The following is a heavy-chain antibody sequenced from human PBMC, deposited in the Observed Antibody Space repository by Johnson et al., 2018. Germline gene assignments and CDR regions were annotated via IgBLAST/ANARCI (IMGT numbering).Heavy chain of an antibody. D-gene: IGHD2-15*01. Sequence: QVQLQQWGAGLLKPSETXSLTCAVYGGSFSGYYWSWIRQPPGKGLEWIGEINHSGSTNYNPSLKSRVTISVDTSKNQFSLKLSPVTAADTAVYYCARVLGYCSGGSCYSVDYYYYYMDVWGKGTTVTVSS. CDR2: INHSGST. CDR3: ARVLGYCSGGSCYSVDYYYYYMDV. J-gene: IGHJ6*03. CDR1: GGSFSGYY. V-gene: IGHV4-34*01.